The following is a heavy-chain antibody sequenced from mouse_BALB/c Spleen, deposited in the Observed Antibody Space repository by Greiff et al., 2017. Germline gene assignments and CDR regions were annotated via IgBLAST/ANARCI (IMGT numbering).Heavy chain of an antibody. D-gene: IGHD2-2*01. V-gene: IGHV1S22*01. J-gene: IGHJ4*01. Sequence: LQQPGSELVRPGASVKLSCKASGYTFTSYWMHWVKQRPGQGLEWIGNIYPGSGSTNYDEKFKSKATLTIDKSSSTAYMKLSSLTSEDSAVYYCARRSMVARAMDYWGQGTSVTVSS. CDR2: IYPGSGST. CDR1: GYTFTSYW. CDR3: ARRSMVARAMDY.